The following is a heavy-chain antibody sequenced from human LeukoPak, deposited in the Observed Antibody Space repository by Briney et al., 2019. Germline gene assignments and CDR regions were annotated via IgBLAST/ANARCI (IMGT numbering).Heavy chain of an antibody. CDR1: GFTFSSYG. J-gene: IGHJ4*02. V-gene: IGHV3-30*02. D-gene: IGHD3-22*01. CDR2: IRYDGSNK. Sequence: GGSLRLSCAASGFTFSSYGMHWVRQAPGKGLEWVAFIRYDGSNKYYADSVKGRFTISRDNSKNTLYLQMNSLRAEDTAVYYCAKDVASSSGYSYWGQGTLVTVSS. CDR3: AKDVASSSGYSY.